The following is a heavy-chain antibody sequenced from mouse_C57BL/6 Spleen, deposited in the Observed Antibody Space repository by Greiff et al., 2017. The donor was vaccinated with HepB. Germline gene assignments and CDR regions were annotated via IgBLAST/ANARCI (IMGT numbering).Heavy chain of an antibody. CDR2: INPNNGGT. V-gene: IGHV1-18*01. Sequence: VQLKQSGPELVKPGASVKIPCKASGYTFTDYNMDWVKQSHGKSLEWIGDINPNNGGTIYNQKFKGKATLTVDKSSSTAYMELRSLTSEDTAVYYCARAGVSTMVTTGYFDVWGTGTTVTVSS. CDR1: GYTFTDYN. D-gene: IGHD2-2*01. CDR3: ARAGVSTMVTTGYFDV. J-gene: IGHJ1*03.